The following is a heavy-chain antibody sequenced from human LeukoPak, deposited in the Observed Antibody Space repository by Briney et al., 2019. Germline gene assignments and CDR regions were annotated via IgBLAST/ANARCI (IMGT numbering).Heavy chain of an antibody. D-gene: IGHD3-16*01. V-gene: IGHV1-69*13. J-gene: IGHJ6*03. CDR2: IIPIFGTA. CDR3: ARDPGGAYYYYYMDV. Sequence: SVKVSCKASGGTFSSYAISWVRQAPGQGLEWMGGIIPIFGTANYAQKFQGRVTITADESTSTAYMELRSLRSDDTAVYYCARDPGGAYYYYYMDVWGKGTTVTVSS. CDR1: GGTFSSYA.